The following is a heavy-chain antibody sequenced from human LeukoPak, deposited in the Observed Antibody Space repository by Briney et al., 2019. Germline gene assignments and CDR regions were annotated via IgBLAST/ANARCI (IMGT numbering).Heavy chain of an antibody. CDR1: GGSISSGGYY. CDR2: IYYSGST. CDR3: AREVGYYDSSGYFDY. V-gene: IGHV4-31*03. D-gene: IGHD3-22*01. J-gene: IGHJ4*02. Sequence: SETLSLTCTVSGGSISSGGYYWSWIRQHPGKGLEWIGYIYYSGSTYSNPSLKSRVTISVDTSKNQFSLRLSSVTAADTAVYYCAREVGYYDSSGYFDYWGQGTLVTVSS.